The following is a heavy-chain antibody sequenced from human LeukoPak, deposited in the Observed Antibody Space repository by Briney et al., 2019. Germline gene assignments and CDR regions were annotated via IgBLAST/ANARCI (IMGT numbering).Heavy chain of an antibody. Sequence: TGGSLRLSCAASGFTFSSYWMHWVRQAPGKGPVWVSRINSVGSSTSYADSVKGRFTISRDNAKNTLYLQMNSLRAEDTAVYYCARDTDRYYFDYWGQGTQVTVSS. CDR1: GFTFSSYW. J-gene: IGHJ4*02. V-gene: IGHV3-74*01. CDR2: INSVGSST. CDR3: ARDTDRYYFDY.